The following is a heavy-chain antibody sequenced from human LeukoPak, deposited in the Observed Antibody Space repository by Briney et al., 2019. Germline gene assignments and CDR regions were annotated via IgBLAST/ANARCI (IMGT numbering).Heavy chain of an antibody. CDR1: GFTFSSYA. Sequence: LGLSCAASGFTFSSYAMHWVRQAPGKGLEWVAVISYDGSNKYYADSVKGRFTISRDNAKNSLYLQMNSLRAGDTAVYYCARDRMMGFLEWLKSDYFDYWGQGTLVTVSS. J-gene: IGHJ4*02. D-gene: IGHD3-3*01. V-gene: IGHV3-30-3*01. CDR2: ISYDGSNK. CDR3: ARDRMMGFLEWLKSDYFDY.